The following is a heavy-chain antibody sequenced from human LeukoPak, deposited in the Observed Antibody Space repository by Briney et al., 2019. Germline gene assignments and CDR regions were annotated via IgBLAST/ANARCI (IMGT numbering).Heavy chain of an antibody. Sequence: PGGSLRLSCAASGFIVSDNYVSWVRQAPGKGLKWVSVIYSGGSTYYADSVKGRFSISRDDSKSTVYLQMNSLRAEDTAVYYCTGGVHNWLYTFDYWGQGSLVTVSS. CDR3: TGGVHNWLYTFDY. V-gene: IGHV3-66*01. D-gene: IGHD3-9*01. J-gene: IGHJ4*02. CDR1: GFIVSDNY. CDR2: IYSGGST.